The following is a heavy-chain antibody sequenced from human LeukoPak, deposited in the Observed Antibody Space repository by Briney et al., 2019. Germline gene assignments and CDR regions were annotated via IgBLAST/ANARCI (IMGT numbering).Heavy chain of an antibody. J-gene: IGHJ5*02. CDR1: GFTFSGCA. D-gene: IGHD5-24*01. Sequence: GGSLRLSCAASGFTFSGCALSWVRQAPGKGLEWVSGISGSGGSTYYADSVKGRFTVSRDNSKNMLYLQMNSLRAEDTAVYYCAKGDGYNYDNWFDPWGHGTLVTVSS. CDR2: ISGSGGST. V-gene: IGHV3-23*01. CDR3: AKGDGYNYDNWFDP.